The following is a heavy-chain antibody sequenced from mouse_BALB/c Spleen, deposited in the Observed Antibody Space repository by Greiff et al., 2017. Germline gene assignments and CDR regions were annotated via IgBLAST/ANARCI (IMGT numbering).Heavy chain of an antibody. CDR1: GYSITSDYA. CDR3: ARGVDYYAMDY. CDR2: ISYSGST. Sequence: EVKLLESGPGLVKPSQSLSLTCTVTGYSITSDYAWNWIRQFPGNKLEWMGYISYSGSTSYNPSLKSRISITRDTSKNQFFLQLNSVTTEDTATYYCARGVDYYAMDYWGQGTSVTVSS. J-gene: IGHJ4*01. V-gene: IGHV3-2*02.